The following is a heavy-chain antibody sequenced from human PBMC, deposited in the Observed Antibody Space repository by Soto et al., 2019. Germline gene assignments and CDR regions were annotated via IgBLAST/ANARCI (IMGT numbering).Heavy chain of an antibody. Sequence: LSLTCTVSGASISSSYWSWIRQSPERGLEWIAYVYHTGATNYSPSLKSRVTISLDTSKGQFPLNLTSLTTADTAVYFCARGGNRYSNVASGVGGFDYWGQGSLVTVSS. CDR2: VYHTGAT. J-gene: IGHJ4*02. V-gene: IGHV4-59*01. CDR3: ARGGNRYSNVASGVGGFDY. CDR1: GASISSSY. D-gene: IGHD5-12*01.